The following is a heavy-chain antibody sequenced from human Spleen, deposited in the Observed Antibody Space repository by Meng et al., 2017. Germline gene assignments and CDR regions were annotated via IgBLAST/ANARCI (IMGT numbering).Heavy chain of an antibody. V-gene: IGHV3-48*02. CDR1: GFTFSSYA. J-gene: IGHJ4*02. D-gene: IGHD6-19*01. Sequence: GESLKISCAASGFTFSSYAMSWVRQAPGKGLEWVSYISSSGSTIYYADSVKGRFTISRDNAKNSLYLQMNSLRDEDTALYYCARDGGIAVAGTFGDWGQGTLVTVSS. CDR2: ISSSGSTI. CDR3: ARDGGIAVAGTFGD.